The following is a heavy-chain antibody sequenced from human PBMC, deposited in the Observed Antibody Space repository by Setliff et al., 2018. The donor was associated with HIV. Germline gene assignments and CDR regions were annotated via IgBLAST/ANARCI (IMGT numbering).Heavy chain of an antibody. V-gene: IGHV1-69*13. CDR2: IIPIFGTA. CDR3: ARDWSYAPDY. Sequence: GASVKVSCKASGGTFSSYAIRWVRQAPGQGLEWMGGIIPIFGTANYAQKFQGRVTITADESTSTAYMELSSLRSEDTAVYYCARDWSYAPDYWGQGTLVTVSS. D-gene: IGHD2-8*02. CDR1: GGTFSSYA. J-gene: IGHJ4*02.